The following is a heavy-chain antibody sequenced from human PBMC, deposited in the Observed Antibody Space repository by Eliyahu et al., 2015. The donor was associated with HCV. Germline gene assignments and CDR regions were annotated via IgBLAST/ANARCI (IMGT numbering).Heavy chain of an antibody. D-gene: IGHD3-10*01. CDR2: IFANDAK. CDR1: GFSLNXXLX. Sequence: QVTLKESGPVLVKPTETLTLTCTVSGFSLNXXLXVSWXRQPPGKALEWLAHIFANDAKSYSTSLRSRLTISKDTSRSQVVLTMTNVDPVDTATYYCARVSTELLLWNWWYYLDVWGKGTTVTVSS. CDR3: ARVSTELLLWNWWYYLDV. V-gene: IGHV2-26*01. J-gene: IGHJ6*03.